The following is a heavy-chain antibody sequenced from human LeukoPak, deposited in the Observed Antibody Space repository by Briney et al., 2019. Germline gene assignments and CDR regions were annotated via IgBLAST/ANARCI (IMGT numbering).Heavy chain of an antibody. Sequence: GGSLRLSCAASGFIFSSYSMNWVRQAPGKGLEWVSYISGSSSIIYYADSVKGRFTISRDNAKNSLYLQMNSLRAEDTAVYYCARLRYCTNGVCPWGQGTLVTVSS. CDR1: GFIFSSYS. J-gene: IGHJ5*02. V-gene: IGHV3-48*01. CDR2: ISGSSSII. D-gene: IGHD2-8*01. CDR3: ARLRYCTNGVCP.